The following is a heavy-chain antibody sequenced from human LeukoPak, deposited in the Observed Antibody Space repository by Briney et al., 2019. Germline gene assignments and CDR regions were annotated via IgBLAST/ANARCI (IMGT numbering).Heavy chain of an antibody. D-gene: IGHD6-6*01. Sequence: GGSLRLSCAASGFTFSSYWMNWVRQAPGKGLEWVANIKQDGSEKYYVDPVKGRFTISRDNAKNSLYLQMNSLRAEDTAVYYCAREIHSSSPYNWFDPWGQGTLVTVSS. CDR3: AREIHSSSPYNWFDP. V-gene: IGHV3-7*01. J-gene: IGHJ5*02. CDR2: IKQDGSEK. CDR1: GFTFSSYW.